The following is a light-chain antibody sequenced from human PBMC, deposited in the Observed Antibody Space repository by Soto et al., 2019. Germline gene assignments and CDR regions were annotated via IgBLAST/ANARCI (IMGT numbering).Light chain of an antibody. Sequence: DIQMTQSPSSLSASLGDRVTITCRASESIGRYLDWYQQKPGKAPRLLIYAASSLHNGVPSRFRGGGSGTEFTLTISNLQPEDFATYYCQQSYSMLPITFGQGTQLEIK. CDR3: QQSYSMLPIT. V-gene: IGKV1-39*01. J-gene: IGKJ5*01. CDR1: ESIGRY. CDR2: AAS.